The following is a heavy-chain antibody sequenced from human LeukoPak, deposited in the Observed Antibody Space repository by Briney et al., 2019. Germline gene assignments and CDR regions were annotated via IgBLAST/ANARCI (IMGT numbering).Heavy chain of an antibody. CDR3: ARDRYTGYNDFDH. CDR2: INPNNGGT. D-gene: IGHD5-12*01. V-gene: IGHV1-2*02. Sequence: ASVKVSCKASGYTFTGYYIHWVRQAPGQGLEWMGWINPNNGGTNYAQKFQGRVIMTRDTSISTAYMELSRLRSDDTAVYYCARDRYTGYNDFDHWGQGTLVTVSS. J-gene: IGHJ4*02. CDR1: GYTFTGYY.